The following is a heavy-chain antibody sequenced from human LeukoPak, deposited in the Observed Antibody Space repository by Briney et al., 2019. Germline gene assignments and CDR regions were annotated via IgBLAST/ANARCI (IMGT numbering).Heavy chain of an antibody. CDR2: IYSSGNT. J-gene: IGHJ3*02. D-gene: IGHD6-19*01. CDR3: ARDVGAHSSGWYSVAFDI. V-gene: IGHV4-4*07. Sequence: PSETLSLTCTVSGGSINSYYWSWIRQPAGKGLEWIGRIYSSGNTNYNPSLKSRVTMSVDTSKNQFSLELSSATAADTAVYYCARDVGAHSSGWYSVAFDIWGQGTMVTVSS. CDR1: GGSINSYY.